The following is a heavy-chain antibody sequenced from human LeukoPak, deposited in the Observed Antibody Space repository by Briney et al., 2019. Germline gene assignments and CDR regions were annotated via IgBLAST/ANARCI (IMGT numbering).Heavy chain of an antibody. CDR1: GGSISSSSYY. J-gene: IGHJ4*02. V-gene: IGHV4-39*07. CDR2: IYYSGST. CDR3: ARGGGYGSGAFDY. Sequence: SETLSLTCTVSGGSISSSSYYWGWIRQPPGKGLEWIGSIYYSGSTYYNPSLKSRVTISVDTSKNQFSLKLSSVTAADTAVYYCARGGGYGSGAFDYWGQGTLVTVSS. D-gene: IGHD3-10*01.